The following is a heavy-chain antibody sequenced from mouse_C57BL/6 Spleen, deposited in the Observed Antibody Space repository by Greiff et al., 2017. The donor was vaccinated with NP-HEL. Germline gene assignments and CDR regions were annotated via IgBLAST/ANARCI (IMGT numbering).Heavy chain of an antibody. J-gene: IGHJ2*01. CDR3: AREEGDGYYPS. V-gene: IGHV1-76*01. CDR2: IYPGSGNT. Sequence: QVQLQQSGAELVRPGASVKLSCKASGYTFTDYYINWVKQRPGQGLEWIARIYPGSGNTYYNEKFKGKATLTAEKSSSTAYMQLSSLTSEDSAVYFCAREEGDGYYPSWGQGTTRTVSS. CDR1: GYTFTDYY. D-gene: IGHD2-3*01.